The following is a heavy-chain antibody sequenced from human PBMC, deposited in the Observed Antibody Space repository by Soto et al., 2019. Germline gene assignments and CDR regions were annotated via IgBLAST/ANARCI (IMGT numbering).Heavy chain of an antibody. J-gene: IGHJ5*02. D-gene: IGHD2-15*01. CDR1: GGTFSSYA. CDR3: ARAATGYCSGGSGYGAGWFDP. V-gene: IGHV1-69*12. Sequence: QVQLVQSGAEVKKPGSSVKVSCKASGGTFSSYAISWVRQAPGQGLEWMGGIIPIFGTANYAQKFQGRVTIPAEESTXXDXMXXRSLRAEDTAVYYCARAATGYCSGGSGYGAGWFDPWGQGTLVTVSS. CDR2: IIPIFGTA.